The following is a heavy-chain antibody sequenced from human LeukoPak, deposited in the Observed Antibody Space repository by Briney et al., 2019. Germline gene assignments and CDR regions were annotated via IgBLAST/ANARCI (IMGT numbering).Heavy chain of an antibody. V-gene: IGHV4-59*08. D-gene: IGHD2-2*01. CDR2: IYYSGST. Sequence: SETLSLTCTVSGGSISSYYWSWIRQPPGKGLEWIGYIYYSGSTNYNPSLKSRVTISVDTSKNQFSLKLSSVTAADTAVYYCARRRYQLLWVFDYWGQGTLVTVSS. J-gene: IGHJ4*02. CDR3: ARRRYQLLWVFDY. CDR1: GGSISSYY.